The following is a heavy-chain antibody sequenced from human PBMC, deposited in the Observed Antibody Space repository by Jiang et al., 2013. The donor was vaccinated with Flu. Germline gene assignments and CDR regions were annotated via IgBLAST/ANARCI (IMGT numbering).Heavy chain of an antibody. CDR2: ISYDGSNK. J-gene: IGHJ6*02. CDR3: ARDSPYGMDV. CDR1: TFSSYA. V-gene: IGHV3-30*04. Sequence: TFSSYAMHWVRQAPGKGLEWVAVISYDGSNKYYADSVKGRFTISRDNSKNTLYLQMNSLRAEDTAVYYCARDSPYGMDVWGQGTTVTVSS.